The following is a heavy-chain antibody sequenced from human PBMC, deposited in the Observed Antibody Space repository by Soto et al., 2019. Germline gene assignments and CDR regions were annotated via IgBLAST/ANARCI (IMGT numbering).Heavy chain of an antibody. D-gene: IGHD6-13*01. V-gene: IGHV4-34*02. CDR1: GGSFSGYY. CDR2: INHSGST. J-gene: IGHJ4*02. CDR3: ARGSIVAAV. Sequence: QVQLQQWGAGLVKPSETLSLTCAVSGGSFSGYYWTWIRQPPGKGLEWIGEINHSGSTNYNPSLRSRVTLSVDTSMSQFSMTMNSMTAADTAVYFCARGSIVAAVWGQGSLVTVSS.